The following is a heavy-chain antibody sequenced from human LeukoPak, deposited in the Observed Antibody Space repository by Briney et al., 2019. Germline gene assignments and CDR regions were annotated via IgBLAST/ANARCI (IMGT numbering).Heavy chain of an antibody. D-gene: IGHD3-3*01. CDR1: GGSISSYY. CDR3: ARGVFGVVRYYYYGMDV. J-gene: IGHJ6*02. CDR2: IYYSGST. Sequence: PSETLSLTCTVSGGSISSYYWSWLRQPPGKGLEWIGYIYYSGSTNYNPSLKSRVTISVDTSKNQFSLKLSSVTAADTAVYYCARGVFGVVRYYYYGMDVWGQGTTVTVSS. V-gene: IGHV4-59*01.